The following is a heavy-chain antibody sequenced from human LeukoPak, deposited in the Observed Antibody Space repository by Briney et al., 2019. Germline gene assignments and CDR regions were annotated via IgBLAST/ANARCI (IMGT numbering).Heavy chain of an antibody. V-gene: IGHV3-15*01. D-gene: IGHD4-17*01. Sequence: GGSLRLSCATSGFSFTNAWMSWVRQAPGKGLEWLGRIKSKTDGGKTDYAAPVKGRFTISRDDSKNTLYLQMNSLKTEDTAVYYRTTDIVYGDYAGYWGQGTLVTVSS. CDR1: GFSFTNAW. J-gene: IGHJ4*02. CDR3: TTDIVYGDYAGY. CDR2: IKSKTDGGKT.